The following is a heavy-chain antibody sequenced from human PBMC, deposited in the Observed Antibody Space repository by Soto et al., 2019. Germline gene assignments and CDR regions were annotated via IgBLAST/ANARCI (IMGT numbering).Heavy chain of an antibody. CDR3: AKCSGGSSYSSSDY. CDR2: ISGNSGST. D-gene: IGHD2-15*01. J-gene: IGHJ4*02. V-gene: IGHV3-23*01. Sequence: GGSLRLSCTASGFTFSNYAMNWVRQAPGKGLEWVSAISGNSGSTYYADSVKGRFTISRDNSKNTLDLQMNSLRAEDTAVYYCAKCSGGSSYSSSDYWGQGILVTVSS. CDR1: GFTFSNYA.